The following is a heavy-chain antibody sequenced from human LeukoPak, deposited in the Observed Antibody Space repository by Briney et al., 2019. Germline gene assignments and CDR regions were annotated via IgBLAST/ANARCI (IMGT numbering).Heavy chain of an antibody. V-gene: IGHV4-59*08. CDR1: SGSISSYY. D-gene: IGHD1-26*01. CDR2: IYFTGNT. CDR3: ARLGGATSPFGY. Sequence: DPSETLSLTCTVSSGSISSYYWSWIRQPPGKGLEWIGYIYFTGNTNYNPPLKSRFTISVDTSKNQFSLNLSSVTAADTAIYYCARLGGATSPFGYWGQGTLVTVSS. J-gene: IGHJ4*02.